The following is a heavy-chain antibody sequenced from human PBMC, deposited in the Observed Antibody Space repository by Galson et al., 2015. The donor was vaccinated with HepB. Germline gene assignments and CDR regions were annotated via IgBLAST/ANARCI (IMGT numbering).Heavy chain of an antibody. CDR1: GFTFSSYW. V-gene: IGHV3-74*01. CDR2: FNSDGSST. D-gene: IGHD5-24*01. CDR3: AREDGYNCYFDY. Sequence: SLRLSCAASGFTFSSYWMHWVRQAPGKGLVWVPRFNSDGSSTSYADSVKGRFTISRDNAKNTLYLQMNSLRAEDTAVYYCAREDGYNCYFDYWGQGTLVTVSS. J-gene: IGHJ4*02.